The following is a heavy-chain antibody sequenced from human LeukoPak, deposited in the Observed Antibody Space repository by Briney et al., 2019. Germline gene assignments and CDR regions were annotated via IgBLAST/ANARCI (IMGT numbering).Heavy chain of an antibody. V-gene: IGHV3-23*01. CDR1: GFTFSSYA. J-gene: IGHJ4*02. Sequence: VGALRVSCAASGFTFSSYAMSGVRQAPGKGLEWGSAIIGGGGSTYYADSVKGRVTISRDNSKNTLYLQMNSLRAEDTAVYYCAKETNQAVAGALDYWGQGTLVTVSS. CDR2: IIGGGGST. CDR3: AKETNQAVAGALDY. D-gene: IGHD6-19*01.